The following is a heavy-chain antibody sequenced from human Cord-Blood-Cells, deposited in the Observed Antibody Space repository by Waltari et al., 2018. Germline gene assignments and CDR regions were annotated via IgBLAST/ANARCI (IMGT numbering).Heavy chain of an antibody. CDR3: ARGFNWGSDYFDY. V-gene: IGHV4-34*01. D-gene: IGHD7-27*01. CDR1: GGSFSGYS. J-gene: IGHJ4*02. CDR2: IKHSGST. Sequence: QVQLQQWGAGLLKPSETLSLTCAVHGGSFSGYSWSWIRQPPGKGLEWIGEIKHSGSTNYNPSLKSRVTISVDTSKNQFSLKLSSVTAADTAVYYCARGFNWGSDYFDYWGQGTLVTVSS.